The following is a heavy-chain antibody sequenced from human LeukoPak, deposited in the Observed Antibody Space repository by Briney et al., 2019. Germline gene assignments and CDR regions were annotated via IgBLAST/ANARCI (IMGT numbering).Heavy chain of an antibody. V-gene: IGHV3-53*01. CDR1: GFTVSSNY. J-gene: IGHJ4*02. CDR2: IYSGGST. Sequence: GGSLRLSCTASGFTVSSNYMSWVRQAPGKGLEWVSVIYSGGSTYYADSVKGRSTISRDNSKNTLYLQMNSLRAEDTAVYYCARDLYGAERGYWGQGTLVTVSS. D-gene: IGHD4-17*01. CDR3: ARDLYGAERGY.